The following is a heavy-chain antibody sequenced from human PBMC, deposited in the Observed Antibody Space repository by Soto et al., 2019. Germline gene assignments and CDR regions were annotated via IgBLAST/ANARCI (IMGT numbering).Heavy chain of an antibody. CDR2: IYHSGTT. D-gene: IGHD3-3*01. CDR1: GEYVSVGCG. V-gene: IGHV4-38-2*01. Sequence: QSITGAGAGEYVSVGCGCACLWQPTGKVLGWIGSIYHSGTTYYTPSLTSRVTISVDTSKNQFSLTLSSVTAADAAVYYCARTDTVGYYQGCGQGTLV. CDR3: ARTDTVGYYQG. J-gene: IGHJ4*02.